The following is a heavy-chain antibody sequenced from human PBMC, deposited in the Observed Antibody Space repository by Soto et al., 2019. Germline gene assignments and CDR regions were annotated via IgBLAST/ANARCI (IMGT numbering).Heavy chain of an antibody. CDR3: AREIERLLGY. CDR1: GFTFGNYW. V-gene: IGHV3-7*01. CDR2: IKPDGSDK. Sequence: PRLSCIGSGFTFGNYWMSWVRQAPGKGLEWVANIKPDGSDKYYEESVKGRFTISRDNAKNTLYLQMNSLRAEDTAVYYCAREIERLLGYWGQGTLVTVSS. J-gene: IGHJ4*02. D-gene: IGHD3-3*01.